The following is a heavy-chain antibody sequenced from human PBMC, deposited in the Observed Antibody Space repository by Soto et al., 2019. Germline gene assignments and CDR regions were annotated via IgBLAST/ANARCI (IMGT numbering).Heavy chain of an antibody. Sequence: GGSLRLSCAASGFTFSSYAMSWVRQAPGKGLEWVSAISGSGGSTYYADSVKGQFTISRDNSKNTLYLKMNSLRAEDTAVYYCAKWGGDTAMVFSYYYYGMDVWGQGTTVTVSS. V-gene: IGHV3-23*01. J-gene: IGHJ6*02. CDR1: GFTFSSYA. CDR2: ISGSGGST. D-gene: IGHD5-18*01. CDR3: AKWGGDTAMVFSYYYYGMDV.